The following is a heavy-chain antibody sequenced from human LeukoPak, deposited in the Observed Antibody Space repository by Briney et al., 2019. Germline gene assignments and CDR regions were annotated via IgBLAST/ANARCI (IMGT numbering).Heavy chain of an antibody. D-gene: IGHD2-15*01. CDR1: GYSISSGYY. Sequence: SETLSLTCTVSGYSISSGYYWSWIRQPPGKGLEWIGEINHSGSTNYNPSLKSRVTISVDTSKNQFSLKLSSVTAADTAVYYCARLGVAATPVDYWGQGTLVTVSS. V-gene: IGHV4-38-2*02. J-gene: IGHJ4*02. CDR3: ARLGVAATPVDY. CDR2: INHSGST.